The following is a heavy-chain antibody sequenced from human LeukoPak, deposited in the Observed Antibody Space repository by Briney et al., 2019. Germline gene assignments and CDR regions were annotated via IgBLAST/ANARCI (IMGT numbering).Heavy chain of an antibody. J-gene: IGHJ4*02. CDR2: IEQDGSEK. D-gene: IGHD3-9*01. Sequence: TGGSLRLSCAASGFTFSSYWMSWVRQAPGKGLEWVANIEQDGSEKYYVDSVKGRFTISRDNAKNSLYLQMNSLRAEDTALYYCAKGMYDILTGYQDYWGQGTLVTVSS. CDR3: AKGMYDILTGYQDY. V-gene: IGHV3-7*03. CDR1: GFTFSSYW.